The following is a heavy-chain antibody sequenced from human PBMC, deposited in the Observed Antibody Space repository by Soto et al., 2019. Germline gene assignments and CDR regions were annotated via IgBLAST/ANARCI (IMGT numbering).Heavy chain of an antibody. CDR1: GYTFTSYY. Sequence: QVQLVQSGAEVKKPGASVKVSCKASGYTFTSYYMHWVRQAPGQGLEWMGIINPSGGSTSYAQKFQGGVTMTRDTSTSTVDMELSSLRSEDTAVYYCARVYCSGGSCYSPMDYYGMDVWGQGTTVTVSS. CDR2: INPSGGST. V-gene: IGHV1-46*01. J-gene: IGHJ6*02. D-gene: IGHD2-15*01. CDR3: ARVYCSGGSCYSPMDYYGMDV.